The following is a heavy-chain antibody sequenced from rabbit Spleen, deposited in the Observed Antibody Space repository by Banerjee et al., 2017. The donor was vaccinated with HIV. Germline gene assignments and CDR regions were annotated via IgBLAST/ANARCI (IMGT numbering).Heavy chain of an antibody. CDR3: ARDLGATDGGASDL. D-gene: IGHD2-1*01. J-gene: IGHJ6*01. CDR2: IDSGGGST. CDR1: GVSLNDKDV. Sequence: EQLEESGGGLVKPEGSLTLTCKASGVSLNDKDVMCWVRQAPGKGLEWIACIDSGGGSTYYASWAKGRFTISKTSLTTVTLQMTSLTAADTATYFCARDLGATDGGASDLWGPGTLVTVS. V-gene: IGHV1S45*01.